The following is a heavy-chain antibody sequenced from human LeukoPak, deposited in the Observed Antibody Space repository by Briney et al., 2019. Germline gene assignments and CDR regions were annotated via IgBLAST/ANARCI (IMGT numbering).Heavy chain of an antibody. Sequence: GGSLRLSCAASGFTFSSYEMNWVRQAPGKGLEWVANINEAGNDKYYVDSVTGRFTMSRDNAKNSLYLQMNSLRAEDTAVYYCARDRRYCSSTSCTTFDYWGQGTLVTVSS. CDR2: INEAGNDK. D-gene: IGHD2-2*01. CDR1: GFTFSSYE. J-gene: IGHJ4*02. CDR3: ARDRRYCSSTSCTTFDY. V-gene: IGHV3-7*03.